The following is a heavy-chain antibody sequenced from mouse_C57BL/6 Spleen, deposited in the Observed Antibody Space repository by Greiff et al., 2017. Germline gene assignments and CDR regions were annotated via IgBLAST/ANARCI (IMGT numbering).Heavy chain of an antibody. CDR3: ARESNYGDWYFDV. CDR1: GYSITSGYD. D-gene: IGHD2-5*01. V-gene: IGHV3-1*01. CDR2: ISYSGST. J-gene: IGHJ1*03. Sequence: EVKLLESGPGMVKPSQSLSLTCTVTGYSITSGYDWHWIRHFPGNKLEWMGYISYSGSTNYNPSLKSRISITHATSKNHFFLKLNSVTTEDTATYYCARESNYGDWYFDVWGTGTTVTVSS.